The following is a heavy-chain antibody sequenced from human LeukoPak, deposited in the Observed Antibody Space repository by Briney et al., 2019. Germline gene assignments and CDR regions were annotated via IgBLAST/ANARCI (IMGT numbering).Heavy chain of an antibody. CDR2: INPSGGST. CDR1: GYTFTSYY. D-gene: IGHD6-19*01. V-gene: IGHV1-46*01. J-gene: IGHJ4*02. Sequence: GAPVKVSCKASGYTFTSYYMHWVRQAPGQGLEWMGIINPSGGSTSYAQKFQGRVTMTRDTSTSTVYMELSSLRSEDTAVYYCAREGWLGYSSGWYEKYYFDYWGQGTLVTVSS. CDR3: AREGWLGYSSGWYEKYYFDY.